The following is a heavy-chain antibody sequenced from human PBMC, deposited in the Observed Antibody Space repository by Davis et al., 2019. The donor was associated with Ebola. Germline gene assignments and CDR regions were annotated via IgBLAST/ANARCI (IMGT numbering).Heavy chain of an antibody. CDR3: ARGRNGGWDFDY. CDR2: ISAYNGYT. V-gene: IGHV1-18*01. J-gene: IGHJ4*02. CDR1: GYTINSHG. Sequence: ASVTVSCKASGYTINSHGISWVRKAYGQGLEWMAWISAYNGYTNYAQKFQGRLTLTTDTSTSTVYMELRSLTSDDTAEYYCARGRNGGWDFDYWGQGTRVTVSS. D-gene: IGHD6-19*01.